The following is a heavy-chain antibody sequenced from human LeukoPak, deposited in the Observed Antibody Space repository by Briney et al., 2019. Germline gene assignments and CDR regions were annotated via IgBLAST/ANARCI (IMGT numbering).Heavy chain of an antibody. CDR2: MYPGDSDP. CDR1: GYSFTNYW. V-gene: IGHV5-51*01. CDR3: ARFCSSTTCYAGPGHYFDY. J-gene: IGHJ4*02. Sequence: GESLKISCKGSGYSFTNYWIAWVRQMPGKGLEWMGIMYPGDSDPTYSPSFQGQVTISADKSISTAYLQWSSLKASDTAMYYCARFCSSTTCYAGPGHYFDYWGQGTLVTVSS. D-gene: IGHD2-2*01.